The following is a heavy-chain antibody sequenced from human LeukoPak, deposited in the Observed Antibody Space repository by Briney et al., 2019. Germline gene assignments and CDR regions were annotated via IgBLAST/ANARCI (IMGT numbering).Heavy chain of an antibody. V-gene: IGHV1-8*03. J-gene: IGHJ4*02. Sequence: ASVKVSCKASGYTFTSYDINWVRQATGQGLEWLGWMNPNSGNTGYAQKFQGRVTITRNTSIRTAYMELSSLRSEDTAVYYCARGAGSSWFDNWGQGTLVTVSS. D-gene: IGHD6-13*01. CDR2: MNPNSGNT. CDR1: GYTFTSYD. CDR3: ARGAGSSWFDN.